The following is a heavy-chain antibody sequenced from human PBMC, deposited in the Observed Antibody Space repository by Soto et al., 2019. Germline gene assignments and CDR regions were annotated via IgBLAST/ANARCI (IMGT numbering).Heavy chain of an antibody. V-gene: IGHV3-48*01. CDR1: GFTFSSYS. Sequence: GGSLRLSCAASGFTFSSYSMNWVRQAPGKGLEWVSYISSSGSTIYYADSVKGRFTISRDNSKNTVFLQMNSLTAGDTAVYYCAKATATGGGAFDICGQGTMVTVSS. CDR2: ISSSGSTI. CDR3: AKATATGGGAFDI. J-gene: IGHJ3*02. D-gene: IGHD2-8*02.